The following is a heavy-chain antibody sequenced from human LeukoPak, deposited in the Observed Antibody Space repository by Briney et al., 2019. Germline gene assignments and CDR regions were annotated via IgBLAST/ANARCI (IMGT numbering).Heavy chain of an antibody. CDR1: GGSISYYY. CDR3: VREVIRGCYLFDS. Sequence: PSETLSLTCTISGGSISYYYWSWVRQPAGKGLEWIGRIYSSGDTNYNPSLKSRVTMSVDTPKNQFSLRVSSVTAADTAVYYCVREVIRGCYLFDSWGQGTLVTVSS. V-gene: IGHV4-4*07. J-gene: IGHJ4*02. D-gene: IGHD2-15*01. CDR2: IYSSGDT.